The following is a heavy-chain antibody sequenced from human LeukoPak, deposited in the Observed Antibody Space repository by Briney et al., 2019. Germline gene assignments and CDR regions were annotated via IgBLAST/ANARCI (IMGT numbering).Heavy chain of an antibody. Sequence: PSETLSLTCTVSGGSMGHHWSWIRQSPGKGLEWIGYISHTASTNYNPSLKSRVTLSIDTSKSQLSFQLTSVTAADTAVYYCARGAPYSRDAFDIWGQGTMVTVSS. V-gene: IGHV4-59*11. D-gene: IGHD3-22*01. CDR3: ARGAPYSRDAFDI. CDR2: ISHTAST. J-gene: IGHJ3*02. CDR1: GGSMGHH.